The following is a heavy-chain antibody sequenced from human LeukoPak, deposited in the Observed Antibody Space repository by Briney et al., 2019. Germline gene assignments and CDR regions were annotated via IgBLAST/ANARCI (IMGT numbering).Heavy chain of an antibody. CDR1: GFTLSSHW. D-gene: IGHD2-15*01. V-gene: IGHV3-74*01. Sequence: GGSLRLSCAASGFTLSSHWMHWVRQAPGKGLVWVSRINSDGSTTNYADSVKGRFTISRDNAENTLYLQMNSLRVEDTAVYYCTRRVSATRWFDPWGQGTMVTVSS. CDR3: TRRVSATRWFDP. J-gene: IGHJ5*02. CDR2: INSDGSTT.